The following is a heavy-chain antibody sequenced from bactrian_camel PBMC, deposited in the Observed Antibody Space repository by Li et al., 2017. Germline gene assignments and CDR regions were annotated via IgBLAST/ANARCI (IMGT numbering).Heavy chain of an antibody. CDR3: GRHPAIAGGGNY. J-gene: IGHJ4*01. CDR2: IVSGGGST. CDR1: GFTFSSYA. Sequence: ESGGGLGQPGGSLRLSCAASGFTFSSYAMNWVRQAQGKGLEWVSAIVSGGGSTYYADSVKGRFTISRDNVKNTLYLQMNSLQPEDTAVYYCGRHPAIAGGGNYWAQGTQVTVS. D-gene: IGHD7*01. V-gene: IGHV3S31*01.